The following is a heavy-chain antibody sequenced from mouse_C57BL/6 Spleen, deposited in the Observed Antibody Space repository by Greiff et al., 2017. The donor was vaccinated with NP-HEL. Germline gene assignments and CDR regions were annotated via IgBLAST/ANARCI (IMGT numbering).Heavy chain of an antibody. CDR3: ARDGFTTVVDWYFDV. V-gene: IGHV3-6*01. J-gene: IGHJ1*03. CDR1: GYSITSGYY. CDR2: ISYDGSN. Sequence: ESGPGLVKPSQSLSLTCSVTGYSITSGYYWNWIRQFPGNKLEWMGYISYDGSNNYNPSLKNRISITRDTSKNQFFLKLNSVTTEDTATYYCARDGFTTVVDWYFDVWGTGTTVTVSS. D-gene: IGHD1-1*01.